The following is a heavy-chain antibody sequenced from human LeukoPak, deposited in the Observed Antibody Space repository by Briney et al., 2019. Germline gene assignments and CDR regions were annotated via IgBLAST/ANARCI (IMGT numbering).Heavy chain of an antibody. CDR2: ISYDGSNK. CDR1: GFTFSSYA. CDR3: ARAFTRGAFDI. J-gene: IGHJ3*02. V-gene: IGHV3-30-3*01. D-gene: IGHD3-10*01. Sequence: PGRSLRLSCAASGFTFSSYAMHWVRQAPGKGLEWVAVISYDGSNKYYADSVKGRFTISRDNSKNTLYLQMNSLRAEDTAVYYCARAFTRGAFDIWGQGTMVTVSS.